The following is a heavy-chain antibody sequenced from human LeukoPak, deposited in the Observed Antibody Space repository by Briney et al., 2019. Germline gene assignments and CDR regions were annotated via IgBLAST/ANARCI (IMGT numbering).Heavy chain of an antibody. CDR3: AKDTTAWWYHRAYMNV. D-gene: IGHD2-15*01. V-gene: IGHV3-23*01. CDR1: GFSLSTYA. CDR2: ISGSGDKT. Sequence: GFLRLSCAASGFSLSTYALSWVRQAPGGGLEWVAAISGSGDKTYHADSVKGRFTISKDNSENRLSLQMDSLRAEDTAVYFCAKDTTAWWYHRAYMNVWGKGTTVTVSS. J-gene: IGHJ6*03.